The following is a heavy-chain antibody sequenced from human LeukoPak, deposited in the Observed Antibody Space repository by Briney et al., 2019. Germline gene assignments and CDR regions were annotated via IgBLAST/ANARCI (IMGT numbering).Heavy chain of an antibody. Sequence: GGSLRLSCAASGFTFNNAWMSWVRQAPGKGLEWVGRIKSKTDGGTTDYAAPVKGRFTISRDDSKNTLYLQMNSLKTEDTAVYYCTTNYSSSWYYYYYYMDVWGKGTTVTVSS. D-gene: IGHD6-13*01. CDR1: GFTFNNAW. CDR2: IKSKTDGGTT. CDR3: TTNYSSSWYYYYYYMDV. V-gene: IGHV3-15*01. J-gene: IGHJ6*03.